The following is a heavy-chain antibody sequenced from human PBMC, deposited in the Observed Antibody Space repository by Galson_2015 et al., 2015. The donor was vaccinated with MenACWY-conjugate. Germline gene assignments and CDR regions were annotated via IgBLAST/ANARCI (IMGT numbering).Heavy chain of an antibody. CDR1: GFTFSSYS. D-gene: IGHD3-16*01. CDR3: AKDHSLVWAAVPAYYMGV. Sequence: SLRLSCAASGFTFSSYSMHWVRQAPGKGLEWVAVISIDGSLVGRDTSYADSVKGRFTVSRDNSKNTLYLQMNSLRADDSALYYCAKDHSLVWAAVPAYYMGVWGEGTTVTVSS. V-gene: IGHV3-30*04. CDR2: ISIDGSLVGRDT. J-gene: IGHJ6*03.